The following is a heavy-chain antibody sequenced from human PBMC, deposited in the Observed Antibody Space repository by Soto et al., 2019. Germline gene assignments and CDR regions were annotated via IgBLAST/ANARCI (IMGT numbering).Heavy chain of an antibody. Sequence: GESLKISCKGSGYSFTSYGISWVRQAPGQGLEWMGWISGYNGNTNYAQKVQGRVTMTTDTSTSTAYMELRSLRSDDTAVYYCASDKGYCTGGSCYRNWFDPWGQGTLVTVSS. CDR2: ISGYNGNT. J-gene: IGHJ5*02. V-gene: IGHV1-18*01. D-gene: IGHD2-15*01. CDR3: ASDKGYCTGGSCYRNWFDP. CDR1: GYSFTSYG.